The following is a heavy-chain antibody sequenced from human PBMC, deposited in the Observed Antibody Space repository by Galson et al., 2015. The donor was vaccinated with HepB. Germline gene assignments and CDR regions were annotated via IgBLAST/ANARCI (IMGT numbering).Heavy chain of an antibody. Sequence: SVKVSCKASGGTFSSYAISWVRQAPGQGLEWMGGIIPIFGIANYAQKFQGRVTITADESTSTAYMELSSLRSEDTAVYYCAREGGTKGYYYDSSGYRPFDYWGQGTLVTVSS. V-gene: IGHV1-69*13. CDR2: IIPIFGIA. CDR1: GGTFSSYA. J-gene: IGHJ4*02. CDR3: AREGGTKGYYYDSSGYRPFDY. D-gene: IGHD3-22*01.